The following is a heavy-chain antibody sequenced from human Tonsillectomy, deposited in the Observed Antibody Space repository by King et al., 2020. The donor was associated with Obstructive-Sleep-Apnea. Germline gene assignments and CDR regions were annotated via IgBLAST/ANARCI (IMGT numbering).Heavy chain of an antibody. D-gene: IGHD3-10*01. CDR3: ARLNYGSANIYHYYGVDV. V-gene: IGHV5-51*01. J-gene: IGHJ6*02. CDR2: IYAGDSDT. Sequence: VQLVQSGAEVKKPGESLKISCKGSGYMFPNYWIGWVRQMPGKGLEWMGMIYAGDSDTKYGPSFQGQVTISVDKSTSTAYLQWSSLKVSDTAMYYCARLNYGSANIYHYYGVDVWGQGTTVTVSS. CDR1: GYMFPNYW.